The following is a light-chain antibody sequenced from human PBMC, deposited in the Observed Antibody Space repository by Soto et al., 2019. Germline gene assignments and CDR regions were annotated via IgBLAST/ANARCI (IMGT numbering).Light chain of an antibody. J-gene: IGLJ1*01. CDR2: SNN. CDR3: AAWDDSLNGYV. Sequence: QSVLTQPPSASGTPGQRVTISCSGSSXNIGSNTVNWYQQLPGTAPKLLIYSNNQRPSGVPDRFSGSKSGTSASLAISGLQSEDEADYYCAAWDDSLNGYVFGSGTKATVL. CDR1: SXNIGSNT. V-gene: IGLV1-44*01.